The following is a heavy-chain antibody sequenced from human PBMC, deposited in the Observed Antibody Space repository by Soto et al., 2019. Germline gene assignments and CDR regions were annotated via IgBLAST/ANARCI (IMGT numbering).Heavy chain of an antibody. CDR3: GRDWWDGRYGTGEGGCVGDF. J-gene: IGHJ4*02. CDR2: IWHDGSKE. CDR1: GCTFSHYG. D-gene: IGHD2-8*02. Sequence: QVQLVESGGGVVQPGTSLRLSCTVSGCTFSHYGFFWVRQPPGKGLEWVAFIWHDGSKEYYTDSVKGRFTISRDSSKNTVFLEMNSLRAEDTAVYYCGRDWWDGRYGTGEGGCVGDFWGQGTMVTVSS. V-gene: IGHV3-33*01.